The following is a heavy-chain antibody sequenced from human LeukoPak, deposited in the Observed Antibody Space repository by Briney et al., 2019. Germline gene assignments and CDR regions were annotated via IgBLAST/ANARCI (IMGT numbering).Heavy chain of an antibody. CDR1: GFAFSDYW. J-gene: IGHJ4*02. D-gene: IGHD3-22*01. V-gene: IGHV3-7*03. CDR3: VRGGPSYYYDSSGYYGDPQLDY. Sequence: GGSLRLSCAASGFAFSDYWMTWVRQAPGKGLEWVANIKQDGSEKYLVDSVKGRFTISRDNAKGSLYLQMNSMRAEDTAVYYCVRGGPSYYYDSSGYYGDPQLDYWGQGTLVTVSS. CDR2: IKQDGSEK.